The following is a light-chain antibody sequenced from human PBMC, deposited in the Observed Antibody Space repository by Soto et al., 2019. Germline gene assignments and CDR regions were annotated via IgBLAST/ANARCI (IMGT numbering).Light chain of an antibody. J-gene: IGKJ2*01. Sequence: VLTQSPGTLSLSPGDRATLSCRASQRVSSNSLVWYQQKPGQAPRLLIYGASIRATGIPDRFSGSGSGTDFTLTIDRLEPEDFAVYYCQQYGGSPPYTFGQGTKLEI. CDR1: QRVSSNS. CDR2: GAS. CDR3: QQYGGSPPYT. V-gene: IGKV3-20*01.